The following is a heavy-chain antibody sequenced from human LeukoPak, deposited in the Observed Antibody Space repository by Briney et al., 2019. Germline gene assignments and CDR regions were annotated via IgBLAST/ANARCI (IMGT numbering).Heavy chain of an antibody. V-gene: IGHV3-30*04. D-gene: IGHD3-22*01. Sequence: PGGSLRLSCAASGFTFSSYAMHWVRQAPGKGLEWVAVISYDGSNKYYADSVKGRFTISRDNSKNTLYLQMNSLRAEDTAVYYCARCVRSGYYYYFDYWGQGTQVTVSS. J-gene: IGHJ4*02. CDR2: ISYDGSNK. CDR3: ARCVRSGYYYYFDY. CDR1: GFTFSSYA.